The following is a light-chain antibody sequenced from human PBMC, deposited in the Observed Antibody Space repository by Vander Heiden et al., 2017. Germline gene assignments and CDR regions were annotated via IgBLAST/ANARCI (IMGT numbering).Light chain of an antibody. CDR3: QQSDSTPLT. CDR1: QSISSY. Sequence: DIQMTQSPSSLSASVGDRVTITCRASQSISSYLNWYQQKPGKAPKLLIYAASSLQSRVPSRFSGSGSGTDFTLTISMLQPQDFAIYYCQQSDSTPLTYGGGTRVXIK. J-gene: IGKJ4*01. CDR2: AAS. V-gene: IGKV1-39*01.